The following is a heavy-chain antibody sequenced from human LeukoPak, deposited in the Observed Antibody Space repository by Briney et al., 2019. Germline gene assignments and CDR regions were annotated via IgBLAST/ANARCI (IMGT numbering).Heavy chain of an antibody. J-gene: IGHJ5*02. CDR2: MNPNSGNT. D-gene: IGHD6-19*01. CDR1: GYTFITYD. Sequence: ASVKVSCKTSGYTFITYDINWVRQTTGQGLEWMGWMNPNSGNTGYAQRFQGRVTMTRNTSINTAYMELSSLRSEGTAVYYCARGRGSGHKENWFDPWGQGTLVTVSS. V-gene: IGHV1-8*01. CDR3: ARGRGSGHKENWFDP.